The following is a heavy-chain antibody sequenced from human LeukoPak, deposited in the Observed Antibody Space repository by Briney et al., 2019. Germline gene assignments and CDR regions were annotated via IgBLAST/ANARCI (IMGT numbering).Heavy chain of an antibody. Sequence: PGGSLRLSCAASGFTFDDYGMSWVRQAPGKGLEWVSGINWNGGSTGYADSVKGRFTISRDNAKNTLYLQMNSLRAEDTAVYYCAKEAHDRGWELLSYFDYWGQGTLVTVSS. CDR1: GFTFDDYG. CDR2: INWNGGST. V-gene: IGHV3-20*04. J-gene: IGHJ4*02. CDR3: AKEAHDRGWELLSYFDY. D-gene: IGHD1-26*01.